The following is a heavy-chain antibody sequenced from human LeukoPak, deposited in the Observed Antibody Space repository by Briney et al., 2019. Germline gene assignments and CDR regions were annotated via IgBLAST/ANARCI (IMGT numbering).Heavy chain of an antibody. Sequence: SETLSLTCSVSGASIASSYWSWIRQTPGKGLEWIGNIYSGSTNYNPSFESRVTVSLDTSKNQFSLRLTSVTAADTALYYCARDGYGSGSYGWFDPWGQGTLVTVSS. CDR1: GASIASSY. J-gene: IGHJ5*02. CDR2: IYSGST. CDR3: ARDGYGSGSYGWFDP. V-gene: IGHV4-59*01. D-gene: IGHD3-10*01.